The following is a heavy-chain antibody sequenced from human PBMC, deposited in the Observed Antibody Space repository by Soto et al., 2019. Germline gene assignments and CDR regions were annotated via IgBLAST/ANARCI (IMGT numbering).Heavy chain of an antibody. V-gene: IGHV1-69*01. CDR3: ARAEIVVVPAAIGRTSLWYGMDV. CDR2: IIPIFGTA. J-gene: IGHJ6*02. CDR1: GGTFSSYA. Sequence: QVQLVQSGAEVKKPGSSVKVSCKASGGTFSSYAISWVRQAPGQGLEWMGGIIPIFGTANYAQKFQGRVTITADESMSTAYMELSSLRSEDTAVYYCARAEIVVVPAAIGRTSLWYGMDVWGQGTTVTVSS. D-gene: IGHD2-2*02.